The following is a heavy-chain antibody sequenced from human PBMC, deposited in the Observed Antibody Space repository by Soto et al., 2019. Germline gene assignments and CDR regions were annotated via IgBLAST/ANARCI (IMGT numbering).Heavy chain of an antibody. Sequence: EVQLVESGGGLVKPGGSLRLSCAASGFTFSDAWMMWVRQAPGKGLEWVGRIKSRTDGGTTDYAPAVEGRFTISRDDSRDTLYFQMNSLKTEDSALYYCLRGRLSVDYNDYWGQGTLVTVSS. CDR1: GFTFSDAW. J-gene: IGHJ4*02. D-gene: IGHD2-8*01. V-gene: IGHV3-15*07. CDR2: IKSRTDGGTT. CDR3: LRGRLSVDYNDY.